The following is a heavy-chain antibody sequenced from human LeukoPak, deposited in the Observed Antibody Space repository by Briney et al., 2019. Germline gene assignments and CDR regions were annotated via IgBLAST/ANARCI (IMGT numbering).Heavy chain of an antibody. CDR2: IYYTGNT. D-gene: IGHD6-19*01. CDR3: ARGGSGWYPGGYYFDY. CDR1: GGSISSYY. Sequence: PSETLSLTCTVSGGSISSYYWSWIRQPPGKGLEWIGYIYYTGNTHYNFSLKSRVTISVATSKNQFSLKLSSVTAADTATYYCARGGSGWYPGGYYFDYWGQGTLVTVSS. V-gene: IGHV4-59*01. J-gene: IGHJ4*02.